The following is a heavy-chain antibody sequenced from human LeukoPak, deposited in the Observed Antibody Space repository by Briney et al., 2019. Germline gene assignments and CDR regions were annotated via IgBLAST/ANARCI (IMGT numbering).Heavy chain of an antibody. CDR3: ARLHPGIAVAGYPDY. J-gene: IGHJ4*02. D-gene: IGHD6-19*01. CDR2: IYHSGST. V-gene: IGHV4-38-2*01. CDR1: GYSISSGYY. Sequence: SETLSLTCAVSGYSISSGYYWGWIRQPPGKGLEWIGSIYHSGSTYYNPSLKSRVTISVDTSKNQFSLKLSSVTAADTAVYYCARLHPGIAVAGYPDYWGQGTLVTVS.